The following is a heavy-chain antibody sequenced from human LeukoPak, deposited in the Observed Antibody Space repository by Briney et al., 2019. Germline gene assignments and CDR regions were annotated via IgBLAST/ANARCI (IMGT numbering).Heavy chain of an antibody. CDR2: IIPIFGTA. V-gene: IGHV1-69*13. Sequence: GASVKVSFKASGGTFSSYAISWVRQAPGQGLEWMGGIIPIFGTANYAQKFQGRVTITADESTSTAYMELSSLRSEDTAVYYCARELASYYDILTGYFPFDPWGQGTLVTVSS. CDR1: GGTFSSYA. J-gene: IGHJ5*02. D-gene: IGHD3-9*01. CDR3: ARELASYYDILTGYFPFDP.